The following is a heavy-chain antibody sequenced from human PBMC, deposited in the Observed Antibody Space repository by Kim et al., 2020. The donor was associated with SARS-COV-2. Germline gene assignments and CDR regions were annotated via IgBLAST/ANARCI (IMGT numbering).Heavy chain of an antibody. CDR2: ISGGAVNK. Sequence: GGSLRLSCVASGFTFDIYAMSWVRQAPGKGLEWVSVISGGAVNKFYADSVRGRFTISRDNSKNTLYLQMNSLRDEDTALYYCAKIVIMDDYNYFYYYAMDVWGQGTTVTVSS. J-gene: IGHJ6*02. D-gene: IGHD4-4*01. CDR3: AKIVIMDDYNYFYYYAMDV. V-gene: IGHV3-23*01. CDR1: GFTFDIYA.